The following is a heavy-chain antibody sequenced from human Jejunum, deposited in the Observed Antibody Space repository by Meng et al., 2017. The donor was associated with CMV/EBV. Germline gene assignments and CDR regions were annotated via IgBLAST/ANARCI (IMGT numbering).Heavy chain of an antibody. D-gene: IGHD4-17*01. CDR1: TFSKNW. Sequence: TFSKNWMQWVRQAPGKGLVWVSRIKSDGKMTAYADSVKGRFTISRDNANSVLYLQMNSLRVEDTAVYYCARGPIKYSDDNYNWLDSWGQGTLVTVSS. V-gene: IGHV3-74*03. CDR2: IKSDGKMT. J-gene: IGHJ5*01. CDR3: ARGPIKYSDDNYNWLDS.